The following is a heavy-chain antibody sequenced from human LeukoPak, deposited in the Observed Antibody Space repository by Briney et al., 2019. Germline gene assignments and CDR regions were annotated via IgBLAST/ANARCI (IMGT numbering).Heavy chain of an antibody. J-gene: IGHJ4*02. CDR3: AKDQAVYCGGDCYAWRLGIDY. CDR2: ISYDGNKK. CDR1: GFTFSSYA. Sequence: KPGGSLRLSCAASGFTFSSYAMHWVRQAPGKGLEWVAVISYDGNKKYYADSVKGRFTISRDNSKNTLYLQMNSLRAEDTAVYYCAKDQAVYCGGDCYAWRLGIDYWGQGTLVTVSS. V-gene: IGHV3-30*04. D-gene: IGHD2-21*02.